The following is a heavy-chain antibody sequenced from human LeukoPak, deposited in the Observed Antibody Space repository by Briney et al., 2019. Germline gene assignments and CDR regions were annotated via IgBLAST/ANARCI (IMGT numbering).Heavy chain of an antibody. J-gene: IGHJ3*02. CDR1: GFTFSSYG. D-gene: IGHD2-2*01. V-gene: IGHV3-30*19. CDR2: ISYDGSNK. CDR3: AREVVPDVIDAFDI. Sequence: GGSLRLSCAASGFTFSSYGMHWVRQAPGKGLEWVAVISYDGSNKYYADSVKGRFTISRDNSKNTLYLQMNSLRAEDAAVYYCAREVVPDVIDAFDIWGQGTMVTVSS.